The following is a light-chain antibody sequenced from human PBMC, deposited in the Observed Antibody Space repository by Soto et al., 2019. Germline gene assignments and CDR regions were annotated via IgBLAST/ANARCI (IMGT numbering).Light chain of an antibody. CDR1: QPISSW. CDR3: QHYNSSSEA. Sequence: DIQMTQSPSTLSGSVGDRVTVSCRASQPISSWSAWYPQKPGKAPKLLIYKASTLKSGVPSRFTGSRPGPEFTLTISSLQPDDFATYYCQHYNSSSEAFGQGTKVDIK. J-gene: IGKJ1*01. V-gene: IGKV1-5*03. CDR2: KAS.